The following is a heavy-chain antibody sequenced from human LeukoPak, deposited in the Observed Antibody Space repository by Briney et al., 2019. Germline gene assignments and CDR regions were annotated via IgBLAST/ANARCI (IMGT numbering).Heavy chain of an antibody. CDR3: ARGSNSGYSIDY. Sequence: GGSLRLSCAVSGFSFSSYGMHWVRQAPGKGLEWVAVIWYDGSNEYYADSVKGRFTISRDNSKNTLYPQMNSLRAEDTAVYFCARGSNSGYSIDYWGQGTLATVSS. V-gene: IGHV3-33*01. CDR2: IWYDGSNE. D-gene: IGHD3-22*01. J-gene: IGHJ4*02. CDR1: GFSFSSYG.